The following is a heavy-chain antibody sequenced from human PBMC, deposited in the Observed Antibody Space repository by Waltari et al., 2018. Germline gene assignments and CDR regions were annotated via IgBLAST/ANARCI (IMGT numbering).Heavy chain of an antibody. Sequence: QVQLQQWGAGLLKPSETLSLTCAVYGGSFSGYYWSWIRQPPGKGLEWIGEINHSGSTNCNPSLTGRVTISVDPSKNQFSLKLSSVTAADTAVYYCASPGYDYAGVGYYGMDVWGQGTTVTVSS. CDR2: INHSGST. CDR3: ASPGYDYAGVGYYGMDV. CDR1: GGSFSGYY. J-gene: IGHJ6*02. D-gene: IGHD5-12*01. V-gene: IGHV4-34*01.